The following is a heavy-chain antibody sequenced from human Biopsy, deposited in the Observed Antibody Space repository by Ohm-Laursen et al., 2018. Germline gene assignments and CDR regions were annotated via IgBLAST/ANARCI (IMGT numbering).Heavy chain of an antibody. CDR1: SGSISGNY. Sequence: GTLSLTCAVSSGSISGNYWGWIRQPPGKGLEWMGEINHTGSTKYNPSLMSRVTISIDTSNSQFSLKLTSVTAAGTAVYFCARARAYSDFWGGPKDYWGQGILVTVSS. D-gene: IGHD3-3*01. CDR2: INHTGST. J-gene: IGHJ4*02. CDR3: ARARAYSDFWGGPKDY. V-gene: IGHV4-34*01.